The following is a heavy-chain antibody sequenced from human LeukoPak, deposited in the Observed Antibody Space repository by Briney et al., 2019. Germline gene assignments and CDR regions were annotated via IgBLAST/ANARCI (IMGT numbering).Heavy chain of an antibody. CDR1: GGSVSSGSYY. Sequence: PSETLSLTCTVSGGSVSSGSYYWSWIRQPPGKGLEWIGYIYYSGSTNYNPSLKSRVTISVDTSKNQFSLKLSSVTAADTAVYYCARSELLWFGEVYYFDYWGQGTLVTVSS. J-gene: IGHJ4*02. D-gene: IGHD3-10*01. CDR2: IYYSGST. CDR3: ARSELLWFGEVYYFDY. V-gene: IGHV4-61*01.